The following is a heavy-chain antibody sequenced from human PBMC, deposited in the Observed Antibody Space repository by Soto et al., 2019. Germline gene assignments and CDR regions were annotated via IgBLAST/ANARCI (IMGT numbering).Heavy chain of an antibody. Sequence: QVQLVQSGAEVRKPGASVKVSCKASGYTFSSHGIIWVRQAPGQGLAWMGWISGYNGNAKYAQRFQGRVTMTTDTSTSTVYIDLRSLGSDDSAVYYCAREGSYGWYDCWGQGTLVTVSS. CDR1: GYTFSSHG. CDR2: ISGYNGNA. V-gene: IGHV1-18*01. CDR3: AREGSYGWYDC. J-gene: IGHJ5*01. D-gene: IGHD2-15*01.